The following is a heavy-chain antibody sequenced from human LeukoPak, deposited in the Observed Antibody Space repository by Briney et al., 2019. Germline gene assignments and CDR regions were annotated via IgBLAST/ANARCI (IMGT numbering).Heavy chain of an antibody. D-gene: IGHD3-10*01. CDR2: INPNSGGT. J-gene: IGHJ4*02. CDR3: ARAIGYYYGSGSYFGR. V-gene: IGHV1-2*02. CDR1: GYTSTSYD. Sequence: ASVKVSCKASGYTSTSYDINWVRQATRQGLEWMGWINPNSGGTNYAQKFQGRVTMTRDTSISTAYMELSRLRSGDTAVYYCARAIGYYYGSGSYFGRWGQGTLVTVSS.